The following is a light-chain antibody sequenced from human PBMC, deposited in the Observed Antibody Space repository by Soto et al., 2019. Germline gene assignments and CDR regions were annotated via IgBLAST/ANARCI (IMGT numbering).Light chain of an antibody. CDR3: SSYTSSRTLV. Sequence: QSALTQPPSASGSPGQSVTISCTGTSSDVGGYNYVSWYQQHPGKAPKLMIYEVSNRPSGVSHRFSGSKSGNTASLTISGLQAEDEADYYCSSYTSSRTLVFGGGTKLTVL. CDR2: EVS. V-gene: IGLV2-14*01. J-gene: IGLJ2*01. CDR1: SSDVGGYNY.